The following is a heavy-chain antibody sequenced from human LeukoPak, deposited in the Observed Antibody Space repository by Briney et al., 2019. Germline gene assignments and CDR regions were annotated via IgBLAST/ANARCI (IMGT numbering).Heavy chain of an antibody. CDR3: ARVLTVGATTDAFDI. Sequence: GGSLRLSCAASGFTLSSYSMNWVRQAPGKGLEWVSSISSSSSYIYYADSVKGRFTISRDNAKNSLYLQMNSLRAEDTAVYYCARVLTVGATTDAFDIWGQGAMVTVSS. J-gene: IGHJ3*02. CDR2: ISSSSSYI. CDR1: GFTLSSYS. D-gene: IGHD1-26*01. V-gene: IGHV3-21*01.